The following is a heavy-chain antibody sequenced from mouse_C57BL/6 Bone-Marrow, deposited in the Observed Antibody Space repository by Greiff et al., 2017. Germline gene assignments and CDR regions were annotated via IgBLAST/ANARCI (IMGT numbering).Heavy chain of an antibody. CDR3: ARCPYYGSSFFDY. Sequence: VQLQQSGPELVKPGASVKISCKASGYAFSSSWMNWVEQRPGKGLEWIGRIYPGDGDTNYNGKFKGKATLTADKSSSTAYMQLSSLTSEDSAVYFCARCPYYGSSFFDYWGQGTTLTVSS. J-gene: IGHJ2*01. V-gene: IGHV1-82*01. D-gene: IGHD1-1*01. CDR2: IYPGDGDT. CDR1: GYAFSSSW.